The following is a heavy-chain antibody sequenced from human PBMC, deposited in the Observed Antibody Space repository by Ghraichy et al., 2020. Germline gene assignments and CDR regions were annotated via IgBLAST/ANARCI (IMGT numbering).Heavy chain of an antibody. CDR2: LTSDGGRS. CDR1: GFSLSRYG. CDR3: VKDLGQLLSLYFES. Sequence: GGSLRLSCSASGFSLSRYGMHWVRQAPGKGLEYVSGLTSDGGRSNYADSVKGRFIVSRDNSKNMVYLQMGSLRSEDTAVYFCVKDLGQLLSLYFESWGQGPLVTVRS. J-gene: IGHJ4*02. V-gene: IGHV3-64D*06. D-gene: IGHD3-16*01.